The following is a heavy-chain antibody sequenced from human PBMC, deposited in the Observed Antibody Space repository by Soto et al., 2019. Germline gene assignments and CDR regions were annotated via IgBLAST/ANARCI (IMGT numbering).Heavy chain of an antibody. V-gene: IGHV1-69*06. J-gene: IGHJ6*02. CDR1: GGTFSSYA. Sequence: SVKVSCKASGGTFSSYAISWVRQAPGQGLEWMGGIIPIFGTANYAQKFQGRVTITADKSTSTAYMELSSLRSEDTAVYYCARGSGYDYGTGYYYGMDVWGQVTTVTVSS. D-gene: IGHD5-12*01. CDR3: ARGSGYDYGTGYYYGMDV. CDR2: IIPIFGTA.